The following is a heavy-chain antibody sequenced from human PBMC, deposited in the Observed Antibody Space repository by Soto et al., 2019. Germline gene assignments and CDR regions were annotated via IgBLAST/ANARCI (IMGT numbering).Heavy chain of an antibody. CDR1: GYTFTNYD. J-gene: IGHJ4*02. CDR2: MNPNSGNT. D-gene: IGHD2-2*01. CDR3: ARRPMSCTSSSCPYFFDY. Sequence: QVQLVQSGAEVKKPGASVKVSCKASGYTFTNYDINWVRQATGQGLEWMGWMNPNSGNTGYAQKRQGRVTMTRNTSMSTASMELSSLRSEDTAVYYCARRPMSCTSSSCPYFFDYWAQGTLVTVSS. V-gene: IGHV1-8*01.